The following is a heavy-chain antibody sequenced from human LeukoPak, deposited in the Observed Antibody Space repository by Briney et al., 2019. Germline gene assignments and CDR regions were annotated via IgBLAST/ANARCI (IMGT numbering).Heavy chain of an antibody. CDR1: GFTFSSYA. CDR3: AKGYSSGWSGFSAFDY. Sequence: GGSLRLSCAASGFTFSSYAMSWFRQAPGRGLEWVSAIDGSGSSTYYADSVKGRFTISRDNSKNTLYLQMNSLRAEDTAIYYCAKGYSSGWSGFSAFDYWGQGTLVTVSS. CDR2: IDGSGSST. V-gene: IGHV3-23*05. D-gene: IGHD6-13*01. J-gene: IGHJ4*02.